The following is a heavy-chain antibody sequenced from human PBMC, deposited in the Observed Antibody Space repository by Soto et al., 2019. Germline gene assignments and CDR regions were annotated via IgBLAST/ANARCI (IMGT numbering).Heavy chain of an antibody. CDR1: GFTFSSCA. V-gene: IGHV3-30-3*01. Sequence: QVQLVESGGGVVQPGRSLRLSCAASGFTFSSCAMHWVRQAPGKGLEWVAVISYDGSNKYYADSVKGRVTVSRDNSNNTLYLHVNSLRAEDTVVYYCARDKRDLRFLEWSYYFDYWGQGTLVTVSS. J-gene: IGHJ4*02. CDR2: ISYDGSNK. CDR3: ARDKRDLRFLEWSYYFDY. D-gene: IGHD3-3*01.